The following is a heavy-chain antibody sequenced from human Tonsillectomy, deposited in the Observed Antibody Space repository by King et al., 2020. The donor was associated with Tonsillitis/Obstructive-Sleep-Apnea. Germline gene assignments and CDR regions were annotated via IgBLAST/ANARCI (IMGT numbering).Heavy chain of an antibody. CDR1: GFSFSTRGVG. V-gene: IGHV2-5*02. D-gene: IGHD4-17*01. Sequence: QITLKESGPTLVKPTQTLTLTCTFSGFSFSTRGVGVGWIRQPPGKALEWLTVIYWDDDKRYSPSLKSRVTITKDTSKNQVVLTMTNMDPVDTATYYCAHSGADYGDYGGYFDLWGRGTLVTVSS. J-gene: IGHJ2*01. CDR3: AHSGADYGDYGGYFDL. CDR2: IYWDDDK.